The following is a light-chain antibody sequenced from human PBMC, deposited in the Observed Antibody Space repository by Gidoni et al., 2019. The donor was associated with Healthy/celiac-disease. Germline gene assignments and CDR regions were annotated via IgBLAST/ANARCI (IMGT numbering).Light chain of an antibody. J-gene: IGKJ1*01. V-gene: IGKV3-15*01. Sequence: EIVMTQSPATLSVSPGERATLSCRASQSVSSNLAGYQQKPGQAPRLLIYGASTRATGISARFSGSGSGTEFTLTISSLQSEDFAVYYCQQYNNWPRTFGQGTKVEIK. CDR1: QSVSSN. CDR3: QQYNNWPRT. CDR2: GAS.